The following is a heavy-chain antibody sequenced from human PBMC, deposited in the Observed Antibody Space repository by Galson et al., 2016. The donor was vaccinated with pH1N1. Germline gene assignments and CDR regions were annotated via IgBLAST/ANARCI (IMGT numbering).Heavy chain of an antibody. CDR1: GFTFGDYG. CDR2: INYIGGNI. CDR3: ARRPGIAVPGLLGF. V-gene: IGHV3-20*04. J-gene: IGHJ4*02. Sequence: SLRLSCAASGFTFGDYGMTWVRQAPGKGLEWVASINYIGGNIAYADSMKGRFTISRDNAKSSLYLQMNSLRAEDTALYYCARRPGIAVPGLLGFWGQGTLVIVSS. D-gene: IGHD6-19*01.